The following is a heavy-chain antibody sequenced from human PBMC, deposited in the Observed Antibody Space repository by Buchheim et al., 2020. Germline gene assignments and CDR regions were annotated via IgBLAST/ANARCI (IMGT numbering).Heavy chain of an antibody. V-gene: IGHV1-69*04. J-gene: IGHJ2*01. CDR1: GGTFSSYA. CDR3: AREMDIVVVVAATPVWYFDL. Sequence: QVQLVQSGAEVKKPGSSVKVSCKASGGTFSSYAISWVRQAPGQGLEWMGRIIPILGIANYAQKFQGSVTITADKSTSTAYMELSSLRSEDTAVYYCAREMDIVVVVAATPVWYFDLWGRGTL. CDR2: IIPILGIA. D-gene: IGHD2-15*01.